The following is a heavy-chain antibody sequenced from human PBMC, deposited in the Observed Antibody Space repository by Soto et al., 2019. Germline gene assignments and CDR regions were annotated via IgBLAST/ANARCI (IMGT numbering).Heavy chain of an antibody. CDR1: GFTFSSYW. Sequence: EVQLVESGGGLVQPGGSLRLSCAASGFTFSSYWMHWVRQAPGKGLVWVSRINSDGSSTSYADSVKGRFTISRDNAKNTLYLQMNSLRADDTAVYYCARDIIVGDYDYGDYGAFDIWGQGTMVTVSS. CDR2: INSDGSST. J-gene: IGHJ3*02. D-gene: IGHD4-17*01. V-gene: IGHV3-74*01. CDR3: ARDIIVGDYDYGDYGAFDI.